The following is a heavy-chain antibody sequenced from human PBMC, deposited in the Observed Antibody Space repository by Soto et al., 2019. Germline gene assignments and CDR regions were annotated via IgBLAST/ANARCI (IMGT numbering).Heavy chain of an antibody. V-gene: IGHV1-69*06. Sequence: GASVKVSCKASGGTFSSYAISWVRQAPGQGLEWMGGIIPIFGTANYAQKFQGRVTITADKSTSTAYMELSSLRSEDTAVYYCARDAVPAAIGYWLDPWGQGPLVTVYS. J-gene: IGHJ5*02. CDR2: IIPIFGTA. CDR3: ARDAVPAAIGYWLDP. D-gene: IGHD2-2*02. CDR1: GGTFSSYA.